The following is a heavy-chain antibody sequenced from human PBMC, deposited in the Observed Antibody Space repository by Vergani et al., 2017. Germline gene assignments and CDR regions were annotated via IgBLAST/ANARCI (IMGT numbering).Heavy chain of an antibody. D-gene: IGHD1-26*01. J-gene: IGHJ4*02. Sequence: QVQLVESGGGLVKPGGSLRLSCAASGFTFSDYYMSWIRQAPGKGLEWVSYISSSSSYTNYADSVKGRFTISRDNAKNSLYLQMNSLRAEVTAVYYCARDSVGATTDYWGQGTLVTVSS. V-gene: IGHV3-11*05. CDR2: ISSSSSYT. CDR1: GFTFSDYY. CDR3: ARDSVGATTDY.